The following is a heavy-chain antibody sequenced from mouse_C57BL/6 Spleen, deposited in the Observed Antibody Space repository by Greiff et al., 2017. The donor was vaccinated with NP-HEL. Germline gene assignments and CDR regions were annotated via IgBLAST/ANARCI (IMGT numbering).Heavy chain of an antibody. V-gene: IGHV5-16*01. D-gene: IGHD2-3*01. Sequence: EVQLVESEGGLVQPGSSMKLSCTASGFTFSDYYMAWVRQVPEKGLEWVANINYDGSSTYYLDSLKSRFIISRDNAKNILYLQMSSLKSEDTATYYCARFPDGYYAMDYWGQGTSVTVSS. CDR1: GFTFSDYY. CDR3: ARFPDGYYAMDY. CDR2: INYDGSST. J-gene: IGHJ4*01.